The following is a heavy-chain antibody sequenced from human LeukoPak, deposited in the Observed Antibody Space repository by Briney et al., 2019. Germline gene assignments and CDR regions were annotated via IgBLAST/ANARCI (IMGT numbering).Heavy chain of an antibody. CDR1: GFTFSSYA. J-gene: IGHJ4*02. D-gene: IGHD6-6*01. CDR3: AKGPSSSPWRSADY. Sequence: GGSLRLSCAASGFTFSSYAMSWVRQAPGKGLEGVSAISGSGGSTYYADSVKGRFTISRDNSKNTLYLQMNSLRAEDTAVYYCAKGPSSSPWRSADYWGQGTLVTVSS. V-gene: IGHV3-23*01. CDR2: ISGSGGST.